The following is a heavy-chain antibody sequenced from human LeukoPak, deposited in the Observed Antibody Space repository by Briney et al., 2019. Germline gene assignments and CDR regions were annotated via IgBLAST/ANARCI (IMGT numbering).Heavy chain of an antibody. CDR2: ISGSGGST. CDR3: AKQGTQIRGGRHDYYYYGMDV. V-gene: IGHV3-23*01. Sequence: GGSLRLSCAASGFTFSSYAMSWVRQAPGKGLEWVSAISGSGGSTYYADSVKGRFTISRDNSKNTLYLQMNSLRAEDTAVYYCAKQGTQIRGGRHDYYYYGMDVWGQGTTVTVSS. CDR1: GFTFSSYA. J-gene: IGHJ6*02. D-gene: IGHD1-1*01.